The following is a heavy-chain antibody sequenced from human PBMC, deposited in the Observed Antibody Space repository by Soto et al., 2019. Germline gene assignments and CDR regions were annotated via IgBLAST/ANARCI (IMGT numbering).Heavy chain of an antibody. CDR2: ISGSGGST. J-gene: IGHJ3*02. V-gene: IGHV3-23*01. CDR1: GFTFSSYA. CDR3: AKLREYYYGSGSSHDAFDI. D-gene: IGHD3-10*01. Sequence: GGSLRLSCAASGFTFSSYAMSWVRQAPGKGLEWVSAISGSGGSTYYADSVKGRFTISRDDSKNTLYLQMNSLRGEDTAVYYCAKLREYYYGSGSSHDAFDIWGQGTMVTVSS.